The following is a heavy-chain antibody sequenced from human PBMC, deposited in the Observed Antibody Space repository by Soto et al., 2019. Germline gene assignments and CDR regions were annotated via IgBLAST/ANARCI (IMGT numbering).Heavy chain of an antibody. CDR1: GFTFSSYW. Sequence: GGSLRLSCAASGFTFSSYWMSWVRQAPGKGLEWVANIKQDGSEKYYVDSVKGRFTISRDNAKNSLYLQMNSLRAEDTAVYYCARVRRESYYYDSSGYDAFDIWGQGTMVTVSS. D-gene: IGHD3-22*01. CDR3: ARVRRESYYYDSSGYDAFDI. CDR2: IKQDGSEK. V-gene: IGHV3-7*01. J-gene: IGHJ3*02.